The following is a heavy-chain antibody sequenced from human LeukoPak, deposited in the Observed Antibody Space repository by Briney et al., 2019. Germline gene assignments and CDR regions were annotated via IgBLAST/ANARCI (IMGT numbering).Heavy chain of an antibody. CDR1: GGSISRGSYY. Sequence: SQTLSLTCTVSGGSISRGSYYWNWIRQPAGKGLEWIGRIYTSGSTNYNPSLKSRVTVSVDTSKNQFSLKLSSVTAADTAVYYCARGYCSGGSCESFDPWGQGTLVTVSS. J-gene: IGHJ5*02. CDR3: ARGYCSGGSCESFDP. D-gene: IGHD2-15*01. CDR2: IYTSGST. V-gene: IGHV4-61*02.